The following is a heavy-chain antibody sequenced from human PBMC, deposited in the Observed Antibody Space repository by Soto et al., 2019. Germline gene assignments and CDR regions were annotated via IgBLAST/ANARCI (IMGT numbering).Heavy chain of an antibody. CDR2: MNPNSGNT. Sequence: ASVKVSCKASGYTFTSYDINWVRQATGQGLEWMGWMNPNSGNTGYAQKFQGRVTMTRNTSISTAYMELSSLRSEDTAVYYCARRRHPSKYSSGTGEFDYWGQGTLVTVSS. CDR1: GYTFTSYD. J-gene: IGHJ4*02. CDR3: ARRRHPSKYSSGTGEFDY. V-gene: IGHV1-8*01. D-gene: IGHD6-19*01.